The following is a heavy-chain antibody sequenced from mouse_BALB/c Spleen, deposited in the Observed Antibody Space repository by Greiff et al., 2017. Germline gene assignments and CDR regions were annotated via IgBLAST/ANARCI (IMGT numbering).Heavy chain of an antibody. V-gene: IGHV1-4*02. Sequence: QVQLKQSAAELARPGASVKMSCKASGYTFTSYTMHWVKQRPGQGLEWIGYINPSSGYTEYNQKFKDKTTLTADKSSSTAYMQLSSLTSEDSAVYYCARFYRYDAMDYWGQGTSVTVSS. CDR3: ARFYRYDAMDY. D-gene: IGHD2-14*01. J-gene: IGHJ4*01. CDR2: INPSSGYT. CDR1: GYTFTSYT.